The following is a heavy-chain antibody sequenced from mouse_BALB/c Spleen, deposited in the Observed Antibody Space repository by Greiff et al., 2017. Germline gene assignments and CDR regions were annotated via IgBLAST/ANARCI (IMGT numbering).Heavy chain of an antibody. CDR1: GFTFSDYY. J-gene: IGHJ3*01. V-gene: IGHV5-4*02. CDR3: ARALD. Sequence: EVKLMESGGGLVKPGGSLKLSCAASGFTFSDYYMYWVRQTPEKRLEWVATISDGGSYTYYPDSVKGRFTISRDNAKNNLYLQMSSLKSEDTAMYYCARALDWGQGTLVTVSA. CDR2: ISDGGSYT.